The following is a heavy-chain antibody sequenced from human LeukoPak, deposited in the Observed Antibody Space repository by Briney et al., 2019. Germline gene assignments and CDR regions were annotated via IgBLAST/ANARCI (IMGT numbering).Heavy chain of an antibody. CDR3: ARDLVLLWFGGRQDAFDI. CDR2: INHSGST. Sequence: SETLSLTCAVYGGSFSGYYWSWIRQPPGKGLEWIGEINHSGSTNYNPSPKSRVTISVDTSKNQFSLKLSSVTAADTAVYYCARDLVLLWFGGRQDAFDIWGQGTMVTVSS. CDR1: GGSFSGYY. D-gene: IGHD3-10*01. J-gene: IGHJ3*02. V-gene: IGHV4-34*01.